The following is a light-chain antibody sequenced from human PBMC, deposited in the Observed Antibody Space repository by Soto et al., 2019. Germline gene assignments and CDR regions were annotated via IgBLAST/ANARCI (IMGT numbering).Light chain of an antibody. CDR2: AAS. V-gene: IGKV1-39*01. CDR1: QSISSY. Sequence: DLQMTQSPSSLSASVGDRVTITCRASQSISSYLNWYQQKPGKAPKLLIYAASSLQSGVPSRFSGSGSGPDFTLTISSLQPEDFATYFCQQSYSTPWGFGQGTKVEIK. J-gene: IGKJ1*01. CDR3: QQSYSTPWG.